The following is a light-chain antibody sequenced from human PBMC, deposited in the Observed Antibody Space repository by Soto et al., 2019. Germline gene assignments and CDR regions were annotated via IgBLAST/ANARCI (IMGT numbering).Light chain of an antibody. CDR2: AAS. CDR3: QQTYSAPQT. J-gene: IGKJ1*01. CDR1: QSISSY. Sequence: VARFTITCRESQSISSYLNWYQQKPGKAANLLIYAASSFQSGVPSRFSGSGSGTDFTLTISSLPAEDFATYFCQQTYSAPQTFGQGTKVDIK. V-gene: IGKV1-39*01.